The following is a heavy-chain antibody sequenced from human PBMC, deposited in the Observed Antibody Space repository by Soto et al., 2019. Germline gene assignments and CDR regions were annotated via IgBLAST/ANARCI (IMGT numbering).Heavy chain of an antibody. CDR1: GFTFSSYA. V-gene: IGHV3-30-3*01. CDR3: ARDRISWGYSPPGGMDV. CDR2: ISYDGSNK. J-gene: IGHJ6*02. Sequence: GGSLRLSCAASGFTFSSYAMHWVRQAPGKGLEWVAVISYDGSNKYYADSVKGRFTISRDNSKNTLYLQMNSLRAEDTAVYYCARDRISWGYSPPGGMDVWGQGTTVTVSS. D-gene: IGHD5-18*01.